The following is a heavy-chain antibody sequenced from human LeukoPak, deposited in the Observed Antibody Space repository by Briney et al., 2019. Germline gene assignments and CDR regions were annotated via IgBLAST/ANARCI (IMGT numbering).Heavy chain of an antibody. J-gene: IGHJ5*02. CDR3: ARDRGLGTWFDP. D-gene: IGHD1-1*01. V-gene: IGHV4-59*01. CDR2: IYYSGST. Sequence: SETLSLTCTVSGGSISSYYWSWIRQSPGKGLEWIGYIYYSGSTNHNPSLKSRVTMSIDTSTNQFSLQLSSVTAADTAVYYCARDRGLGTWFDPWSQGTLVTVSS. CDR1: GGSISSYY.